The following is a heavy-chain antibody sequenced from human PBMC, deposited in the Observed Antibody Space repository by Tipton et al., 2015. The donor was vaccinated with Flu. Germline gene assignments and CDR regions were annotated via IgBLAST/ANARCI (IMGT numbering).Heavy chain of an antibody. J-gene: IGHJ5*02. Sequence: TLSLTCTVSGNSIRSANYYWGWIRQPPGKGLEWIGNIFHSGNAYHNPSLKSRVTISVDTSKNQFSLKLTSVTAADTAVYYCARRDYSNYVSEPKNWFGPWGQGTLVTVSS. CDR2: IFHSGNA. CDR1: GNSIRSANYY. CDR3: ARRDYSNYVSEPKNWFGP. V-gene: IGHV4-38-2*02. D-gene: IGHD4-11*01.